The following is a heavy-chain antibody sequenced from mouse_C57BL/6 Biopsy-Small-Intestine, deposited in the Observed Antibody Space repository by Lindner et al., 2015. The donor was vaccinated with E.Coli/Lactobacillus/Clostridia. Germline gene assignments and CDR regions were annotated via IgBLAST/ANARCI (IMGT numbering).Heavy chain of an antibody. CDR1: GYAFTNYL. J-gene: IGHJ4*01. Sequence: VQLQESGAELVRPGTSVKVSCKASGYAFTNYLIEWVKQRPGQGLEWIGVINPGSGGTNYNEKFKGKATLTADKSSSTAYMQLSSLTSEDSAVYFCARGTRLDYWGQGTSVTVSS. CDR3: ARGTRLDY. D-gene: IGHD3-1*01. V-gene: IGHV1-54*01. CDR2: INPGSGGT.